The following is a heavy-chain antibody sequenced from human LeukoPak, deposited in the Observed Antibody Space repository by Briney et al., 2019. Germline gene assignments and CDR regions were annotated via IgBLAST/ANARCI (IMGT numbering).Heavy chain of an antibody. CDR1: GGSISSYY. CDR3: ARHSDTSYFDY. J-gene: IGHJ4*02. V-gene: IGHV4-59*08. Sequence: SETLSLTCTVSGGSISSYYWSWIRQPPGKGLEWIGYIYYSGSTNYNPSLKSRGTISVDTSKNQFSLKLSSVTAADTAVYYCARHSDTSYFDYWGQGTLVTVSS. D-gene: IGHD5-18*01. CDR2: IYYSGST.